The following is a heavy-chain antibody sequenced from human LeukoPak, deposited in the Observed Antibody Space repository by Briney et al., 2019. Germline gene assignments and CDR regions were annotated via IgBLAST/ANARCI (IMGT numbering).Heavy chain of an antibody. D-gene: IGHD3-22*01. CDR2: ISYDGSNK. J-gene: IGHJ4*02. V-gene: IGHV3-30-3*01. CDR1: GFTFSSYA. CDR3: ARVDFQWLLLPTIDY. Sequence: GRSLRLSCAASGFTFSSYAMHWVRQAPGKGLEWVAVISYDGSNKYYADSVKGRFTISRDNSKNTLYLQMNSLRAEDTAVYYCARVDFQWLLLPTIDYWGQGTLVTVSS.